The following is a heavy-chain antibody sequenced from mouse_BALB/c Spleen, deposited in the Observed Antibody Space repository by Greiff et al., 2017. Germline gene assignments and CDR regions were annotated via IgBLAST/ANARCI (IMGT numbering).Heavy chain of an antibody. CDR2: IWAGGST. V-gene: IGHV2-9*02. D-gene: IGHD2-1*01. Sequence: VQLQESGPGLVAPSQSLSITCTVSGFSLTGYGVHWVRQPPGKGLEWLGVIWAGGSTNYNSALMSRLSISKDNSKSQVFLKMNSLQTDDTAMYYCARDNGNYLWFAYWGQGTLVTVSA. CDR3: ARDNGNYLWFAY. CDR1: GFSLTGYG. J-gene: IGHJ3*01.